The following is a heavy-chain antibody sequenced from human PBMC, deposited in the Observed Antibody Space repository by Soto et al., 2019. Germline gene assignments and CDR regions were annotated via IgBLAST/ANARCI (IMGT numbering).Heavy chain of an antibody. CDR2: IWNDGSNS. CDR1: GFTFNNYG. V-gene: IGHV3-33*01. CDR3: ARRQITPPTRGAANARDAMDV. Sequence: QVQLVESGGGVVQPGRSLRLSCAASGFTFNNYGMHWVRQAPGKGLEWLAVIWNDGSNSSYANSVKGRFTISRDNSKNTLHLQMRSLRAEDTGVYYCARRQITPPTRGAANARDAMDVWGQGNTVTVSS. D-gene: IGHD6-13*01. J-gene: IGHJ6*01.